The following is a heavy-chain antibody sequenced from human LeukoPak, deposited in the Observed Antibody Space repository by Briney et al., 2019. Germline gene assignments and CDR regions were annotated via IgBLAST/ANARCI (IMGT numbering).Heavy chain of an antibody. CDR3: AKEGIAVAGTIDY. D-gene: IGHD6-19*01. CDR2: IYPDGST. CDR1: GFTVSGNY. J-gene: IGHJ4*02. V-gene: IGHV3-66*01. Sequence: SGGSLRLSCAASGFTVSGNYLSWVRQAPGKGLEWVSVIYPDGSTYYADSVKGRFTISTDNSKNTLYLQMNSLRAEDTAVYYCAKEGIAVAGTIDYWGQGTLVTVSS.